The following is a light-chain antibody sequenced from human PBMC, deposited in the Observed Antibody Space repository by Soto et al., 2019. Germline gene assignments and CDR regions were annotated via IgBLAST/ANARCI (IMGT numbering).Light chain of an antibody. CDR1: SSDVGAYDF. J-gene: IGLJ1*01. CDR2: EVS. CDR3: SSYTTTDPYV. Sequence: QFALTQPASVSGSPGQSITISCTGTSSDVGAYDFVSWYQQHPGKAPKYLIYEVSNRPSGVSDRFSGSKSGTTASLTISGLQAEDEADYYCSSYTTTDPYVFGTGTKLTVL. V-gene: IGLV2-14*01.